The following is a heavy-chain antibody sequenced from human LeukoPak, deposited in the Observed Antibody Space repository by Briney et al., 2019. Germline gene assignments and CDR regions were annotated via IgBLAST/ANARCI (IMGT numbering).Heavy chain of an antibody. J-gene: IGHJ4*02. CDR2: IKDDGGEK. D-gene: IGHD5-18*01. CDR3: TRRIQLWLQVYFDC. CDR1: EFTFSSFA. V-gene: IGHV3-7*01. Sequence: GGSLRLSCAASEFTFSSFAMSWLRQAAGQGLGWVGTIKDDGGEKYYVDPVKARFTISRDNAKNSLYLQISSLRAEDTAVYYCTRRIQLWLQVYFDCWGQATLVTVSS.